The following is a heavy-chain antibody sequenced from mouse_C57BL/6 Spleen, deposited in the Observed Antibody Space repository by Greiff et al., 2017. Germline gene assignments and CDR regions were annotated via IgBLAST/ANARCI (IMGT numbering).Heavy chain of an antibody. CDR3: ASQGKYELGFDY. CDR2: ISSGGSYT. Sequence: EVKLEESGGDLVKPGGSLKLSCAASGFTFSSYGMPWVRQTPDKRLEWVATISSGGSYTYYPDSVKGRFTISRDNAKNTLYLQMSSLKSEDTAVYYCASQGKYELGFDYGGQGTTLTVSS. CDR1: GFTFSSYG. J-gene: IGHJ2*01. D-gene: IGHD4-1*01. V-gene: IGHV5-6*02.